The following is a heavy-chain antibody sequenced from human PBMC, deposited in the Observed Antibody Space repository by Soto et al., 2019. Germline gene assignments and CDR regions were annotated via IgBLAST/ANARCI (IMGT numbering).Heavy chain of an antibody. CDR2: IIPIFGTA. CDR3: ATGPYGDYVDEYYFDY. CDR1: GGAFSSYA. Sequence: VASVKVSGKASGGAFSSYAISWVLQAPGQGLEWMGGIIPIFGTANYAQKFQGRVTITADESTSTAYKELSSLRSEDTAVYYCATGPYGDYVDEYYFDYWGQGTLVTVSS. V-gene: IGHV1-69*13. J-gene: IGHJ4*02. D-gene: IGHD4-17*01.